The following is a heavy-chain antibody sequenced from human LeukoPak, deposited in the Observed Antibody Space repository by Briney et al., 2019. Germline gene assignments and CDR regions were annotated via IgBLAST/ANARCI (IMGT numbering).Heavy chain of an antibody. J-gene: IGHJ4*02. Sequence: SETLSLTCTVSGGSISGSSYYWAWIRQPPGKGLEWIGSGFYSGSAYYNPSLKSRLTILVDTSKNHFSLDLSSVTAADTAVYYCARLRGAMTPVTSDFDYWGQGILVTVSS. CDR3: ARLRGAMTPVTSDFDY. CDR1: GGSISGSSYY. V-gene: IGHV4-39*02. CDR2: GFYSGSA. D-gene: IGHD4-17*01.